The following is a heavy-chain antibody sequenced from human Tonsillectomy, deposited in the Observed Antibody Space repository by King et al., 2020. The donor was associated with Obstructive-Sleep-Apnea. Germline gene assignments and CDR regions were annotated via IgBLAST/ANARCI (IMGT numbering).Heavy chain of an antibody. CDR2: IKQDGSEQ. D-gene: IGHD3-10*01. V-gene: IGHV3-7*03. J-gene: IGHJ4*02. CDR3: VRERGVWEIREYYFDY. Sequence: VQLVESGGGLVQPGGSLRLSCAASGFTFRSYWMSWVRQAPGKGLEWVANIKQDGSEQYYVDSVKGRFTISRDNAKDSLYLQVNTLRAEDTAIYYCVRERGVWEIREYYFDYWGQGTLVTVSS. CDR1: GFTFRSYW.